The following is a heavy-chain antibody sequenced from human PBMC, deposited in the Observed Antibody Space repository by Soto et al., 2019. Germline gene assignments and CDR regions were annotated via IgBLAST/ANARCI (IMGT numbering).Heavy chain of an antibody. V-gene: IGHV4-39*07. CDR2: IYYSGST. Sequence: SETLSLTCTVSGGSISSSSSYWGWIRQPPGKGLEWIGSIYYSGSTYSNPSLKSRLTISLDTAKNQFSLNLNSVTAADTAVYYCARGRGFRLLGVPLDSWGPGTPVTVSS. J-gene: IGHJ4*02. CDR1: GGSISSSSSY. CDR3: ARGRGFRLLGVPLDS. D-gene: IGHD3-10*01.